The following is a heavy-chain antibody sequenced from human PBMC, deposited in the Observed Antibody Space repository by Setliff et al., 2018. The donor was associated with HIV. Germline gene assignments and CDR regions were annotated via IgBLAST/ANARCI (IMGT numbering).Heavy chain of an antibody. Sequence: ASVKVSCKASGYSFTNYAMHWVRQAPGQRLEWMGWINVGNDNTKYSQRLQGRVTIARDTSTNIAYMELSSLRSEDTAVYYCARDCTSTTCQRHYYYAMDVWGQGTTVTVSS. J-gene: IGHJ6*02. V-gene: IGHV1-3*01. D-gene: IGHD2-2*01. CDR3: ARDCTSTTCQRHYYYAMDV. CDR2: INVGNDNT. CDR1: GYSFTNYA.